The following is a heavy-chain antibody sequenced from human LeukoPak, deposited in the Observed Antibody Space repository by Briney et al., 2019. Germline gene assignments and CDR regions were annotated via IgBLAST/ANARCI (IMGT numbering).Heavy chain of an antibody. CDR2: IYYSGST. Sequence: SETLSLTCTVSGGFISSYCWSWIRQPPGKGLEWIGYIYYSGSTNYNPSLKSRVTISVDTSKNQFSLKLSSVTAADTAVYYCAREYSSSPIDIWGQGTMVTVSS. D-gene: IGHD6-13*01. V-gene: IGHV4-59*01. CDR3: AREYSSSPIDI. J-gene: IGHJ3*02. CDR1: GGFISSYC.